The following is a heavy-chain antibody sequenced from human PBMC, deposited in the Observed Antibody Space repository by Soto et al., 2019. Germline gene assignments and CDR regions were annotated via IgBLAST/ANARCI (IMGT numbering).Heavy chain of an antibody. D-gene: IGHD1-1*01. CDR3: ARGPWNPYYFDY. J-gene: IGHJ4*02. CDR2: IYKDHST. Sequence: GGSLRLSCAASGFTVSSNSMTWVRQAPGKGLEWVSLIYKDHSTSYADSVKGRFTISRDNSKNMLYLQMNSLRAEDTAVYYCARGPWNPYYFDYWGQGTLVTVSA. CDR1: GFTVSSNS. V-gene: IGHV3-53*01.